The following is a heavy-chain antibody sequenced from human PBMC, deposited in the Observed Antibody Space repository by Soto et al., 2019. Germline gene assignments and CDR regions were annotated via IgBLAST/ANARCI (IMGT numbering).Heavy chain of an antibody. Sequence: PSETVSLTCIVSGGSISSGGYYWSWIRQHPGKGLEWIGYFYYRGSPYYTPSLKSRVTISVDTFKNQFSLKLSSVTAADTALYYCAIVIAARPVELAFDIWGQGTMVTVSS. D-gene: IGHD6-6*01. V-gene: IGHV4-31*03. CDR2: FYYRGSP. CDR3: AIVIAARPVELAFDI. J-gene: IGHJ3*02. CDR1: GGSISSGGYY.